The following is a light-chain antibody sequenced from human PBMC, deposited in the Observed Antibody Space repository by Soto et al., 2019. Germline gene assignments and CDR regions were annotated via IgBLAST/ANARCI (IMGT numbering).Light chain of an antibody. V-gene: IGLV2-14*01. CDR2: DVS. CDR3: SSYTSSSTVV. Sequence: QSALTQPASVSGSPGQSITISCTGTSSDVGGYNYVSWYQQHPGKAPKLMIYDVSNRPSGVSNRFPGSKSGNTASLTISGLQAEDEDDYYCSSYTSSSTVVFGGGTKLTVL. CDR1: SSDVGGYNY. J-gene: IGLJ2*01.